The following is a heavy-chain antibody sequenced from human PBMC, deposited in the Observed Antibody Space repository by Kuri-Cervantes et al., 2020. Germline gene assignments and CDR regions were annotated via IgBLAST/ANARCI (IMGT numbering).Heavy chain of an antibody. D-gene: IGHD6-13*01. CDR2: ISYDGSNK. Sequence: GESLKISCAASGFTFSNAWMSWVRQAPGKGPEWVAVISYDGSNKYYADSVKGRFTISRDNSKNTLYLQMNSLRAEDTAVYYCARDYGGIAAADAFDIWGQGTMVTVSS. CDR3: ARDYGGIAAADAFDI. CDR1: GFTFSNAW. V-gene: IGHV3-30-3*01. J-gene: IGHJ3*02.